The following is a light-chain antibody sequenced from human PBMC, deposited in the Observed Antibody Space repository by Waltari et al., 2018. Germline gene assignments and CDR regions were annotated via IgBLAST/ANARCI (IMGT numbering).Light chain of an antibody. CDR3: TSYTSKNTFI. Sequence: QSALTQPASVFGSLGQSVTLSCTGTATDIGGYDFVSWYQQHSGQAPQLLIFAVSSRPSEISARFSASKSGNTASLTISGLQTEDEADYHCTSYTSKNTFIFGGGTRLTVL. J-gene: IGLJ2*01. CDR1: ATDIGGYDF. CDR2: AVS. V-gene: IGLV2-14*03.